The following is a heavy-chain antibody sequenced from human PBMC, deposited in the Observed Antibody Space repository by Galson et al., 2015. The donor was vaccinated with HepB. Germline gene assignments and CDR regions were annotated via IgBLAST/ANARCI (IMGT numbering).Heavy chain of an antibody. V-gene: IGHV3-43*01. J-gene: IGHJ1*01. CDR1: GINFDDYT. D-gene: IGHD3-22*01. CDR2: ISWDGGTT. Sequence: SLRLSCAVSGINFDDYTMYWVRQAPGKGLEWVSLISWDGGTTYYADSVKGRFTISRDNRKSSLFLQMNSLRTEDTALYYCAKAGYYDSGWLGHWGQGTLVTVSS. CDR3: AKAGYYDSGWLGH.